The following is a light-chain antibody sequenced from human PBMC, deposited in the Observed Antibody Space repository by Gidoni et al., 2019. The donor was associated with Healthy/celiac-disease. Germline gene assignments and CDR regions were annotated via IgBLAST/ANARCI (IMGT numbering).Light chain of an antibody. CDR3: QQLNSYPVT. V-gene: IGKV1-9*01. J-gene: IGKJ2*01. CDR1: QGISSY. CDR2: AAS. Sequence: DIQLTQSPSFLSASVGARVTITCRASQGISSYLAWYQQKPGKAPKLLIYAASTLQSGVPSRFSGSGSGTEFTLTISSLQPEDFATYYCQQLNSYPVTFGQXTKLEIK.